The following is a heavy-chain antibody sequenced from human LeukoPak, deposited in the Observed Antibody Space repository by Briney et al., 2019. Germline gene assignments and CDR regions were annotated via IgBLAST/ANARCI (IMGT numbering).Heavy chain of an antibody. CDR1: GYTFSNSD. Sequence: ASVKVSCKAFGYTFSNSDISWVRPAPGQGLEWMGWINAYNGHTNYAQNFQGRVTLTTHTSTSTAYMELRSLRSDDTAVYYCARGGRYYFDYWGQGTLVTVSS. V-gene: IGHV1-18*01. CDR3: ARGGRYYFDY. CDR2: INAYNGHT. J-gene: IGHJ4*02. D-gene: IGHD6-25*01.